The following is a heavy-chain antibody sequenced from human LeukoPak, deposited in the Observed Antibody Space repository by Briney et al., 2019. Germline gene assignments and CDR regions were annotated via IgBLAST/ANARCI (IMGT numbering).Heavy chain of an antibody. V-gene: IGHV5-51*01. CDR1: GFSFTNYW. D-gene: IGHD2-15*01. CDR3: ARGYCSGDPCYLDY. Sequence: GESLKISCKGSGFSFTNYWIGWVRQMPGKGLEWMGTIYPVDFDTRYSPSFQGQVTISADKSISTAYLQWGSLKASDTAMYYCARGYCSGDPCYLDYWGQGTLVTVSS. J-gene: IGHJ4*02. CDR2: IYPVDFDT.